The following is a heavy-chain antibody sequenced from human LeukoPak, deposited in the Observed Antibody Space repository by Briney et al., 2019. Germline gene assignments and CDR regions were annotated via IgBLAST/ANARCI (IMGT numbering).Heavy chain of an antibody. CDR2: INHSGST. CDR1: GGSFSGYY. D-gene: IGHD2-15*01. Sequence: PSETLSLTCAVYGGSFSGYYWSWIRQPPGKGLEWIGEINHSGSTNYNPSLKSRATISVDTSKNQFSLKLSSVTAADTAVYYCARGVAATSYYFDYWGQGTLVTVSS. CDR3: ARGVAATSYYFDY. J-gene: IGHJ4*02. V-gene: IGHV4-34*01.